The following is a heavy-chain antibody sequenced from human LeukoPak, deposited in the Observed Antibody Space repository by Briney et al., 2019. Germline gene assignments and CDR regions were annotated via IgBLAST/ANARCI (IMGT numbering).Heavy chain of an antibody. CDR1: GLTFSDYS. J-gene: IGHJ4*02. V-gene: IGHV3-23*01. D-gene: IGHD6-13*01. CDR2: ISAGGGST. CDR3: AKDAAGPEY. Sequence: GGSLRLSCAASGLTFSDYSMTWVRQAPGKGLFWVSGISAGGGSTYYADSVKGRFTISRDNSRNTLHLQMNSLRAEGTAVYYCAKDAAGPEYWGQGTLVTVSS.